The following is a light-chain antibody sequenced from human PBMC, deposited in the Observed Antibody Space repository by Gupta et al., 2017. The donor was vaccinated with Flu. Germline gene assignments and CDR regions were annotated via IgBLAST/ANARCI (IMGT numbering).Light chain of an antibody. CDR2: RNE. CDR3: GAWDDSLRCYV. V-gene: IGLV1-47*01. Sequence: QSVLIQPPSASGTPGQRVTISCSGNISNFGSDYVYWYQQFPGTAPKLVISRNEQRPSGVPDRFSGSKSGATASLVISGLRPEDEAEYYCGAWDDSLRCYVFGTGTKLTVL. J-gene: IGLJ1*01. CDR1: ISNFGSDY.